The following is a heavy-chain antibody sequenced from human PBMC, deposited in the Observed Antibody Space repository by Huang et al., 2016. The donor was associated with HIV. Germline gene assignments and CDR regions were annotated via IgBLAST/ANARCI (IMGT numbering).Heavy chain of an antibody. V-gene: IGHV4-34*01. D-gene: IGHD6-19*01. CDR3: AREKAADSAWYGVYYFDY. CDR2: INHIGKT. Sequence: QVQLRQWGAGLVKPSETLSLTCAVYGGSFSGYYWTRIRQSPGKGLEWIGEINHIGKTNYKPSLKSRVTISKDTAKNQFSLQLTSVSAADTGVYFCAREKAADSAWYGVYYFDYWGEGALVTVTS. CDR1: GGSFSGYY. J-gene: IGHJ4*02.